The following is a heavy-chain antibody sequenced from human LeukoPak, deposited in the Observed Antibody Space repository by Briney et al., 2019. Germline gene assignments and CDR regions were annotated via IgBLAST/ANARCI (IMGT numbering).Heavy chain of an antibody. D-gene: IGHD3-22*01. J-gene: IGHJ3*02. V-gene: IGHV4-59*03. CDR3: AFPSSGYPYDAFDI. Sequence: PSETLSLTCSVSGGSISSNYWNWIRQSPGKGLEWIGYIYYSGRTNYNPSLKSRITMLVDTSKNQFSLRLSSVTAADTAVYYCAFPSSGYPYDAFDIWGQGTVVTVSS. CDR2: IYYSGRT. CDR1: GGSISSNY.